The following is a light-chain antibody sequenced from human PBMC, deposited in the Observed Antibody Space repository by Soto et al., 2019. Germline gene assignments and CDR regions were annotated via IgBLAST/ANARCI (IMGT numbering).Light chain of an antibody. CDR2: LGS. Sequence: ILGAESPLSLFVTPGGAAPIPCRSSQNLLHIDGYNYLDWYLQKPGQSPQLLIFLGSYRASGVPDRFSGSGSGTDFTLRISRVEAEDVGVYYCMQAVYTRTFGPGTKVDIK. V-gene: IGKV2-28*01. J-gene: IGKJ1*01. CDR1: QNLLHIDGYNY. CDR3: MQAVYTRT.